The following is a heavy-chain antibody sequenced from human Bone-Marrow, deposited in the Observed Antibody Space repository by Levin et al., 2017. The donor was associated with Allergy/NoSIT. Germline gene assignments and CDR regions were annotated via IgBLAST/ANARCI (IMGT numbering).Heavy chain of an antibody. CDR1: GGSISSYY. CDR2: IYYSGST. J-gene: IGHJ5*02. Sequence: SETLSLTCTVSGGSISSYYWSWIRQPPGKGLEWIGYIYYSGSTNYNPSLKSRVTISVDTSKNQFFLKLSSVTAADTAVYYCARGSSPLYYDFWSGYWNWFDPWGQGTLVTVSS. CDR3: ARGSSPLYYDFWSGYWNWFDP. D-gene: IGHD3-3*01. V-gene: IGHV4-59*01.